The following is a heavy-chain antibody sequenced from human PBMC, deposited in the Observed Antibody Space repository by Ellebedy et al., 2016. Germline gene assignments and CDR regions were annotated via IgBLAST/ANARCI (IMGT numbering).Heavy chain of an antibody. Sequence: GGSLRLSXADSGFTFSTYAMGWVRQAPGKGLEWVSAISGSGGITHYADSVKGRFTISRDTAKSTQYLQMNSLRAEDTAVYYCARDPLGPDIYDVWGKGTTVTVSS. V-gene: IGHV3-23*01. D-gene: IGHD3-16*01. CDR3: ARDPLGPDIYDV. J-gene: IGHJ6*04. CDR1: GFTFSTYA. CDR2: ISGSGGIT.